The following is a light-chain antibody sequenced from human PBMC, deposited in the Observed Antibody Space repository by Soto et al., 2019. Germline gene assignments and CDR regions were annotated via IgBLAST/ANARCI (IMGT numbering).Light chain of an antibody. CDR1: QAVNSW. J-gene: IGKJ5*01. CDR2: DVS. V-gene: IGKV1-12*01. Sequence: DNQLTQSPSSISASVGDRVTITCRASQAVNSWLAWFQQKPGMAPKLVIYDVSSLQSGVPSRFSGSGSGTEFTLTISSLQPEDFATYHCQQSNNHPISFGQGTRLEIK. CDR3: QQSNNHPIS.